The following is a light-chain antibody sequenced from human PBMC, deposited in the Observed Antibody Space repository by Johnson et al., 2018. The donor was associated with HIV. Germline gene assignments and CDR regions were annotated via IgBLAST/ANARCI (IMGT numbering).Light chain of an antibody. J-gene: IGLJ1*01. CDR2: DNN. CDR3: ETWDSSLSGG. V-gene: IGLV1-51*01. CDR1: SSNIGNNY. Sequence: QSVLTQPPSVSAAPGQKVTISCSGSSSNIGNNYVSWYQQLPGTAPKLLIYDNNKRPSGIPDRFSGSKSGTSATLGITGLQTGDEADYYCETWDSSLSGGFGTGTKVTVL.